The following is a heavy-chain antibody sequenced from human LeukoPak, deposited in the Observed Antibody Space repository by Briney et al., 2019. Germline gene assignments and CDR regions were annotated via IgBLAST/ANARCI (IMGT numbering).Heavy chain of an antibody. V-gene: IGHV4-30-4*01. D-gene: IGHD6-19*01. J-gene: IGHJ3*02. CDR2: IYYSGST. CDR3: ARLSSGLYGAFDI. Sequence: SQTLSLTCTVSGGSISSGDYYWSWIRQPPGKGLEWIGYIYYSGSTYYNPSLKSRVTISVDTSKNQFSLKLSSVTAADTAVYYCARLSSGLYGAFDIWGQGTMVTVSS. CDR1: GGSISSGDYY.